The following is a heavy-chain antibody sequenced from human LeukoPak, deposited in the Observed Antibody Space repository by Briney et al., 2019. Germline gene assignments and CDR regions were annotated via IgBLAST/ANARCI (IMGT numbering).Heavy chain of an antibody. Sequence: SVKVSCKASGGTFSSYAISWVRQAPGQGLEWMGRIIPILGIANYAQKFQGRVTITADKSTSTAYMELSSLRSEDTAVYYCASSVLYGSGGDWFDPWGQGTLVTVSS. J-gene: IGHJ5*02. D-gene: IGHD3-10*01. CDR2: IIPILGIA. CDR3: ASSVLYGSGGDWFDP. V-gene: IGHV1-69*04. CDR1: GGTFSSYA.